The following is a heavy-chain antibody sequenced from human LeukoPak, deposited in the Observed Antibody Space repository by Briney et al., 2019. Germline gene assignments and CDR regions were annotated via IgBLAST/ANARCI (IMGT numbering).Heavy chain of an antibody. Sequence: GESLKISCKGSGYSFTSYWIGWVRQMPGKGLEWMGIIYPGDSDTRYSPSFQGQVTISADKSISTAYLQWSSLKASDTAMYYCARFGRQGSGSYYTSLDYWGQGTLVPVSS. J-gene: IGHJ4*02. CDR3: ARFGRQGSGSYYTSLDY. V-gene: IGHV5-51*01. CDR2: IYPGDSDT. D-gene: IGHD3-10*01. CDR1: GYSFTSYW.